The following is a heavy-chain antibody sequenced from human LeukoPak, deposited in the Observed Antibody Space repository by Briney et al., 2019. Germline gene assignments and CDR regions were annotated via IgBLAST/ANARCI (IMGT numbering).Heavy chain of an antibody. CDR2: FKSKTDGGTT. CDR1: GFTFSNAW. D-gene: IGHD5/OR15-5a*01. Sequence: GGSLRLSCVASGFTFSNAWMSWVRQAPGKGPEWVGRFKSKTDGGTTNYAAPVKGRFTVSRDDSENTLYLQMTSLKTEDTAVYYCTTDAESTKCYFDYWGQGTLITVSS. CDR3: TTDAESTKCYFDY. J-gene: IGHJ4*02. V-gene: IGHV3-15*01.